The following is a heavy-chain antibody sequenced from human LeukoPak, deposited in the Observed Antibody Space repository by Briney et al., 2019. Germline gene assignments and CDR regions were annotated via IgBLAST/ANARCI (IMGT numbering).Heavy chain of an antibody. J-gene: IGHJ4*02. CDR3: ASGLWFGGGSY. Sequence: ASVKVSCKASGGAFSSYAISWVRQAPGQGLEWMGRIIPILGIANYAQKFQGRVTITADKSTSTAYMELSSLRSEDTAVYYCASGLWFGGGSYWGQGTLVTVSS. V-gene: IGHV1-69*04. D-gene: IGHD3-10*01. CDR1: GGAFSSYA. CDR2: IIPILGIA.